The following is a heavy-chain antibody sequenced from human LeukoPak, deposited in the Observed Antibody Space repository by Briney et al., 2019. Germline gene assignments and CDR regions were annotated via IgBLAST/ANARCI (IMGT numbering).Heavy chain of an antibody. CDR3: ARDHLGYCSSTSCSYYYYGMDV. Sequence: KPSETLSLTCTVSGGSISSYYWSWIRQPPGKGLEWIGYIYYSGSTNYNPSLKSRVTISVDTSKNQFSLKLSSVTAADTAVYYCARDHLGYCSSTSCSYYYYGMDVWGQGTTVTVSS. CDR2: IYYSGST. D-gene: IGHD2-2*01. CDR1: GGSISSYY. V-gene: IGHV4-59*01. J-gene: IGHJ6*02.